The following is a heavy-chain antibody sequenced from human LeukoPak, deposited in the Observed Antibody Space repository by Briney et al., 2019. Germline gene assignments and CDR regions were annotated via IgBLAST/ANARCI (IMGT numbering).Heavy chain of an antibody. Sequence: GGSLRLSCAASGFTFSSYWMSWVRQAPGKGLGWVANIKQDGSEKYYVDSVKGRFTISRDNAKNSLYLQMNSLRAEDTAVYYCARDLCVGYDILTGYCYYYGMDVWGKGTTVTVSS. CDR3: ARDLCVGYDILTGYCYYYGMDV. CDR2: IKQDGSEK. CDR1: GFTFSSYW. J-gene: IGHJ6*04. D-gene: IGHD3-9*01. V-gene: IGHV3-7*03.